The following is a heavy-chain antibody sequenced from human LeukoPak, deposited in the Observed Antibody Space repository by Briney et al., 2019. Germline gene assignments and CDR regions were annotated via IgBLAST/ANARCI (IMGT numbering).Heavy chain of an antibody. CDR2: INPNSGGT. V-gene: IGHV1-2*04. Sequence: ASVKVSCKASGYTFTGYYMHWVRQAPGQGLGWMGWINPNSGGTNYAQKFQGWVTMTRDTSISTAYMELSRLRSDDTAVYYCARELLWFGELLGAFDIWGQGTMVTVSS. CDR1: GYTFTGYY. CDR3: ARELLWFGELLGAFDI. D-gene: IGHD3-10*01. J-gene: IGHJ3*02.